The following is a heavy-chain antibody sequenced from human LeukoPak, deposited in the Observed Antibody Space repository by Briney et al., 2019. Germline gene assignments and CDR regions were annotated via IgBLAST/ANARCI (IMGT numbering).Heavy chain of an antibody. V-gene: IGHV5-51*01. CDR3: ARQGGCSGGSCSFDY. Sequence: GESLKISCKGSGYSFTSYWIGWVRQMPGKGLEWMGSIYPGDSDTRYSPSFQGQVTISADKSISTAYLQWSSLKASDTAMYYCARQGGCSGGSCSFDYWGQGTLDTVSS. CDR1: GYSFTSYW. D-gene: IGHD2-15*01. CDR2: IYPGDSDT. J-gene: IGHJ4*02.